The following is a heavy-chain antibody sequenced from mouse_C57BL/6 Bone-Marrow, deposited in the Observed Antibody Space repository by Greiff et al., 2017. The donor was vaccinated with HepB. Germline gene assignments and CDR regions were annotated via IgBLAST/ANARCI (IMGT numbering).Heavy chain of an antibody. V-gene: IGHV1-5*01. D-gene: IGHD1-1*01. CDR3: TRSRYYYGSKYFDV. CDR1: GYTFTSYW. J-gene: IGHJ1*03. CDR2: IYPGNSDT. Sequence: VQLQQSGTVLARPGASVKMSCKTSGYTFTSYWMHWVKQRPGQGLEWIGAIYPGNSDTSYNQKFKGKAKLTAVTSASTAYMELSSLTNEDSAVYYCTRSRYYYGSKYFDVWGTGTTVTVPS.